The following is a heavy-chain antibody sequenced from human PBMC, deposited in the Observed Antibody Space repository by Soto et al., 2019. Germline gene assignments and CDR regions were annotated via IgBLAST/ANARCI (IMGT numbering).Heavy chain of an antibody. J-gene: IGHJ4*02. CDR3: VKDRYVDY. V-gene: IGHV3-64D*06. Sequence: PGGSLRLSCSVFGFSFSNYAMHWFRQAPGKGLQYVSSISSNGGSTYYADSVKGRFTISRDNSKNTLYLQMSSLRLEDTAVYYCVKDRYVDYWGQGSLVTVSS. CDR2: ISSNGGST. CDR1: GFSFSNYA.